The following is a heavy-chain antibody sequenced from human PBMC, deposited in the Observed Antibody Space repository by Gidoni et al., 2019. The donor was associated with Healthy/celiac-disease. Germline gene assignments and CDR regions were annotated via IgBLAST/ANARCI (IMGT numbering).Heavy chain of an antibody. CDR2: IDYSGST. V-gene: IGHV4-59*01. CDR1: GGSISSYY. CDR3: ARGPTYYDFWSGYNSPHFDY. Sequence: QVQLQESDPGLVKPSETLSLTCPVSGGSISSYYWSWIRQPPGNGLEWIGYIDYSGSTNYNPSLKSRVTISVDTSKNQFSLKLSSVTAADTAVYYCARGPTYYDFWSGYNSPHFDYWGQGTLVTFSS. D-gene: IGHD3-3*01. J-gene: IGHJ4*02.